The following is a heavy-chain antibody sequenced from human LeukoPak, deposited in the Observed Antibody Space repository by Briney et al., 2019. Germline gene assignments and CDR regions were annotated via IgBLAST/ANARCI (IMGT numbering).Heavy chain of an antibody. CDR2: IIPIFGTA. CDR3: ARDVRDIVVVPAAHHNWFDP. Sequence: SVKVSCKASGGTFSSYAISWVRQTPGQGLEWMGGIIPIFGTANYAQKFQGRVTITADKSTSTAYMELSSLRSEDTAVYYCARDVRDIVVVPAAHHNWFDPWGQGTLVTVSS. D-gene: IGHD2-2*01. J-gene: IGHJ5*02. V-gene: IGHV1-69*06. CDR1: GGTFSSYA.